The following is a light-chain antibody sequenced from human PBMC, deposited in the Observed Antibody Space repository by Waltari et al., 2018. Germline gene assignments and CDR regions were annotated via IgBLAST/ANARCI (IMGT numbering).Light chain of an antibody. CDR3: QQYQSLPIT. V-gene: IGKV1-33*01. CDR1: QDIRNY. J-gene: IGKJ5*01. CDR2: DVL. Sequence: DIQVTQSPSSLSVSVGDRVTITCQASQDIRNYLTWYQQKPGKAPKLLIFDVLNLETGVPSRFSGRGYGTDFTFTISSLQPEDIATYYCQQYQSLPITFGQGTRLEIK.